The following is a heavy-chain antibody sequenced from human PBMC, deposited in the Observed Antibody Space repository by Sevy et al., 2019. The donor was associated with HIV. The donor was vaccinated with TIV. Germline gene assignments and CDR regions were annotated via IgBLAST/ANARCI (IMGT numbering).Heavy chain of an antibody. Sequence: ASVKVSCKASGYTFTSYDINWVRQATGQGLEWMGWMNPNSGNTGYAQKFQGRVTMTRNTSISTAYMELSSLRSEDTAVYYSARGRASEIRGVIITGSDYCGQGTLVTVSA. J-gene: IGHJ4*02. CDR1: GYTFTSYD. CDR3: ARGRASEIRGVIITGSDY. D-gene: IGHD3-10*01. V-gene: IGHV1-8*01. CDR2: MNPNSGNT.